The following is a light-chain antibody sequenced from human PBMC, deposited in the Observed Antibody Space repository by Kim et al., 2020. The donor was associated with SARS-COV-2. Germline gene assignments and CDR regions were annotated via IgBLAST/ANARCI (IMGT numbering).Light chain of an antibody. CDR3: SSYRRDSKFDV. CDR2: EVN. CDR1: SLDIGGGYY. Sequence: QSALTQPASVSGSPGQSITISCAGTSLDIGGGYYVSWYQQYPDTAPKLILLEVNIRPSGVSDRFSGSKSGSTASLTISGLQTEDEADYYCSSYRRDSKFDVFGTGTKVTVL. V-gene: IGLV2-14*01. J-gene: IGLJ1*01.